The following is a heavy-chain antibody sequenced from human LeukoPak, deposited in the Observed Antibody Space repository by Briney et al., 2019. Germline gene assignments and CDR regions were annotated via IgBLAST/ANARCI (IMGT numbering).Heavy chain of an antibody. Sequence: SETLPLTCAVSGGSISSSNWWSWVRQPPGKGLEWIGEIYHSGSTNYNPSLKSRVTISVDKSKNQFSLKLSSVTAADTAVYYCARDNHSSGWSLYNWFDPWGQGTLVTVSS. V-gene: IGHV4-4*02. CDR1: GGSISSSNW. J-gene: IGHJ5*02. CDR3: ARDNHSSGWSLYNWFDP. CDR2: IYHSGST. D-gene: IGHD6-19*01.